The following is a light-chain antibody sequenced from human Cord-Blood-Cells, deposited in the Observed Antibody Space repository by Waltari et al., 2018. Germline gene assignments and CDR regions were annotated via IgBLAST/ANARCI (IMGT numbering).Light chain of an antibody. CDR1: SSDVGGYNY. CDR2: DVS. J-gene: IGLJ1*01. V-gene: IGLV2-14*01. Sequence: QSALTQPASVSGSPGQSITISCTGTSSDVGGYNYVSWSQQHPGKAPKLLLYDVSKRPSGVSNRFSGSKSGKAASLTISGLQAEDEADYYCSSYTSSSTYVFGTGTKVTVL. CDR3: SSYTSSSTYV.